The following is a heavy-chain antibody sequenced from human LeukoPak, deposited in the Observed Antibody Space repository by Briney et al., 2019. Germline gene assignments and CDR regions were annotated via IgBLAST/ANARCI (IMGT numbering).Heavy chain of an antibody. J-gene: IGHJ4*02. CDR1: GFTLSRYE. D-gene: IGHD3-22*01. CDR3: ARQNYYDSTAYYYFDS. Sequence: GGSLRLSCAASGFTLSRYEMIWVRQAPGKGLEGISYLSNNDNSIRYAESVKGRFTISRDNAENSLYLQMNSLRVEDTAVYFCARQNYYDSTAYYYFDSWGQGTLVAVSS. V-gene: IGHV3-48*03. CDR2: LSNNDNSI.